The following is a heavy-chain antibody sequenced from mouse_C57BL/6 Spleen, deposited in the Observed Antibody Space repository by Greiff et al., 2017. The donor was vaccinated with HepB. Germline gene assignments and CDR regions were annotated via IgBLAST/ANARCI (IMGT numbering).Heavy chain of an antibody. J-gene: IGHJ3*01. D-gene: IGHD2-4*01. CDR1: GYTFTSYW. CDR3: AVFYYDYRFAY. CDR2: IDPSDSYT. Sequence: QVQLQQPGAELVMPGASVKLSCKASGYTFTSYWMHWVKQRPGQGLEWIGEIDPSDSYTNYNQKFKGKSTLTVDKSSSTAYMQLSSLTSEDSAVYDCAVFYYDYRFAYWGQGTLVTVSA. V-gene: IGHV1-69*01.